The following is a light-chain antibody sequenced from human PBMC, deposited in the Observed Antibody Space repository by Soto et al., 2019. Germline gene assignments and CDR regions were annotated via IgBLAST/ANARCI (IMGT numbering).Light chain of an antibody. CDR1: SGSVSTSHY. CDR3: LMFMGSATNWV. Sequence: QAVVTQAPSVSVSPGGTVTLTCGLRSGSVSTSHYPSWYQQTPGQAPRSLIYFTNTRSSGVPDRFSGSILGNKAALTITGGQADDESVYYCLMFMGSATNWVFGGGTKLTVL. CDR2: FTN. J-gene: IGLJ3*02. V-gene: IGLV8-61*01.